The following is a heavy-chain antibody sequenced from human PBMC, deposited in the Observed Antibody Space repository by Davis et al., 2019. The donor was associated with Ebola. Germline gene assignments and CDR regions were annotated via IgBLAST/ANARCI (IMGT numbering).Heavy chain of an antibody. Sequence: GGSLRLSCAASGFTFGIYEMKWVRQAPGKRLECVSYISTTGSTIYYADSVKGRFTISRDNAKNSLYLQMNSLRAEDTAFYYCARSRSGAFDYWGQGTLVTVSS. V-gene: IGHV3-48*03. J-gene: IGHJ4*02. CDR1: GFTFGIYE. CDR2: ISTTGSTI. D-gene: IGHD3-10*01. CDR3: ARSRSGAFDY.